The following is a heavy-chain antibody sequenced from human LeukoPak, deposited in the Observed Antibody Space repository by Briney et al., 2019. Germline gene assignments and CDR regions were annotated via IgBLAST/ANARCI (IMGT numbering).Heavy chain of an antibody. CDR1: GFTFDDHG. J-gene: IGHJ4*02. Sequence: GGSLRLSCAAPGFTFDDHGMSWVRQVPGKGLEWVSSIYWNGDFTTYAESVKGRFTISRDNAKTSLYLQMNNLRVEDTAFYYCTRLSGIVVAGAFDYWGQGNLVTVSS. V-gene: IGHV3-20*04. D-gene: IGHD6-19*01. CDR2: IYWNGDFT. CDR3: TRLSGIVVAGAFDY.